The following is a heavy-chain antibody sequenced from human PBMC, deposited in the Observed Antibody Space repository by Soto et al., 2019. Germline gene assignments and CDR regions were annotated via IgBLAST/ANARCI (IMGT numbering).Heavy chain of an antibody. Sequence: PSETLSLTCAVSGGSISSGGYSWSWIRQPPGKGLEWIGYIYHSGSTYYNPSLKSRVTISVDRSKNQFSLKLSSVTAADTAVYYCAREYSSRHRTHYNWFDPWGQGTLVTVSS. V-gene: IGHV4-30-2*01. CDR3: AREYSSRHRTHYNWFDP. CDR1: GGSISSGGYS. D-gene: IGHD6-13*01. CDR2: IYHSGST. J-gene: IGHJ5*02.